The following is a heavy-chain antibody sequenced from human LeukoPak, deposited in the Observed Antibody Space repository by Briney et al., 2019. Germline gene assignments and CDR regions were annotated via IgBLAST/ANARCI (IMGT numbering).Heavy chain of an antibody. V-gene: IGHV3-30*18. CDR1: GFTFSSYG. CDR3: AKDRAAAGTGYFDY. D-gene: IGHD6-13*01. J-gene: IGHJ4*02. Sequence: PGGSLRLSCAASGFTFSSYGMRWVRQAPGKGLEWVAVISYDGSNKYYADSVKGRFTISRDNSKNTLYLQMNSLRAEDTAVYYCAKDRAAAGTGYFDYWGQGTLVTVSS. CDR2: ISYDGSNK.